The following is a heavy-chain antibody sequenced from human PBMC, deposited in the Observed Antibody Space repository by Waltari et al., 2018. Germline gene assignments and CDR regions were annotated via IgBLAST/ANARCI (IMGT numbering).Heavy chain of an antibody. CDR2: ISYDGNNK. J-gene: IGHJ4*02. V-gene: IGHV3-30-3*01. Sequence: QVQLVESGEGVVQPGRSRRLSCAASGFTFSTFPMHWVRQAPGKGLEWVSGISYDGNNKFYADSVKGRFTISRDNSKNMLQLQMNSLRVEDTAIYYCVKDRGTGDGMYYFNNWGQGTLVTVSS. CDR3: VKDRGTGDGMYYFNN. CDR1: GFTFSTFP. D-gene: IGHD7-27*01.